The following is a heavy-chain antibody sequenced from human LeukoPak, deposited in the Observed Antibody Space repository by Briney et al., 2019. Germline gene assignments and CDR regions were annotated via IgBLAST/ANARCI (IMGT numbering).Heavy chain of an antibody. CDR2: MNPNSGNT. V-gene: IGHV1-8*01. Sequence: ASVKVSCKASGYTFTSYDINWVRQATGQGLEWMGWMNPNSGNTGYAQKFQGRVTMTRNTSISTAYMELSSLRSEDTAVYYCARGIRRGYSSSWLGYYYYYMDVWGKGTTVTISS. CDR3: ARGIRRGYSSSWLGYYYYYMDV. CDR1: GYTFTSYD. J-gene: IGHJ6*03. D-gene: IGHD6-13*01.